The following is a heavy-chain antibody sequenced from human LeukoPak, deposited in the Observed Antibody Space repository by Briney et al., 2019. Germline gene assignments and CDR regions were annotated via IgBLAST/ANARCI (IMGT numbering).Heavy chain of an antibody. J-gene: IGHJ5*02. CDR2: ISGYNGNT. CDR1: GYTFISNY. Sequence: ASVKVSCKAYGYTFISNYLNWVRQAPGQGLEWMGWISGYNGNTNYAQKFQGRVTMTTDTSTSTAHMELRSLKFDDTAVYYCARDARDVLLWFGEFSPWGQGTLVTVSS. V-gene: IGHV1-18*04. D-gene: IGHD3-10*01. CDR3: ARDARDVLLWFGEFSP.